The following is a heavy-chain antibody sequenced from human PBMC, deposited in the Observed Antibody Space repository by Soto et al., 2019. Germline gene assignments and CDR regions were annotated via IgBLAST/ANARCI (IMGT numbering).Heavy chain of an antibody. Sequence: QVQLVQSGAEVKKPGSSVKVSCKASGGTFSSYAISWVRQAPGQGLEWMGGIIPIFGTANYAQKFQGRVRXAXXEAMSTAYMELSSVSAEDTAGYDGAGCVGAGHFDLWGRGGPVTVSS. CDR3: AGCVGAGHFDL. V-gene: IGHV1-69*12. CDR1: GGTFSSYA. J-gene: IGHJ2*01. CDR2: IIPIFGTA. D-gene: IGHD2-15*01.